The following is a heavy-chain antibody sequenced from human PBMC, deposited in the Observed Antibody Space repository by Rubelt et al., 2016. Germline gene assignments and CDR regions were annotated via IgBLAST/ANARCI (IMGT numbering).Heavy chain of an antibody. D-gene: IGHD1-1*01. Sequence: GGSISSYYWGWIRQPPGKGLECIGTIFYSGSPFYNPSLKSRVSISVDTSKNQFSLKLSSVTAADTAVYFCARDGGTYGMDVWGQGTTVTVSS. CDR1: GGSISSYY. CDR2: IFYSGSP. J-gene: IGHJ6*02. V-gene: IGHV4-39*07. CDR3: ARDGGTYGMDV.